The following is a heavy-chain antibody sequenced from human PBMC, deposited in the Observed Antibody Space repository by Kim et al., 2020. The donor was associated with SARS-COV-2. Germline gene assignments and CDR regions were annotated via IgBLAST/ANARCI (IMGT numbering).Heavy chain of an antibody. Sequence: SETLSLTCTVSGGSISSGGYYWSWIPHHPGKGLEWIGYIYYSGSTYYNPSLKSRVTISVDTSKNQFSLKLSSVTAADTAVYYCARGQGLITMIVVVVGAFDYWGQGTLVTVSS. CDR3: ARGQGLITMIVVVVGAFDY. V-gene: IGHV4-31*03. D-gene: IGHD3-22*01. CDR2: IYYSGST. CDR1: GGSISSGGYY. J-gene: IGHJ4*02.